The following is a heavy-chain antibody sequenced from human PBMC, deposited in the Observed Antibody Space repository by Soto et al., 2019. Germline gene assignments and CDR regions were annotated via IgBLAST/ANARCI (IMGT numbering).Heavy chain of an antibody. D-gene: IGHD6-6*01. CDR3: AKDRVYSSSVIDY. Sequence: GGSLRLSCAASGFTFSSYGMHWVRQAPGKGLEWVAVISYDGSNKYYADSVKDRFTISRDNSKNTLYLQMNSLRAEDTAVYYCAKDRVYSSSVIDYWGQGTLVTVSS. CDR2: ISYDGSNK. J-gene: IGHJ4*02. CDR1: GFTFSSYG. V-gene: IGHV3-30*18.